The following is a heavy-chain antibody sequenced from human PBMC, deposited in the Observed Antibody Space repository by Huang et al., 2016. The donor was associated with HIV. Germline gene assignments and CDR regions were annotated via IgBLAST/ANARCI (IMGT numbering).Heavy chain of an antibody. J-gene: IGHJ3*02. CDR1: GYTLTELS. V-gene: IGHV1-24*01. D-gene: IGHD2-21*01. Sequence: QFQLVQSGAEVKKPGASVKVSCKVSGYTLTELSIHWVRRAPGKGLEWMVGFAPEHGETSAAQNFQGRVTMTEDTSTDPAYMELHSLRPEDTAVYYCAAGYDTYYDIWGQGTMVIASS. CDR3: AAGYDTYYDI. CDR2: FAPEHGET.